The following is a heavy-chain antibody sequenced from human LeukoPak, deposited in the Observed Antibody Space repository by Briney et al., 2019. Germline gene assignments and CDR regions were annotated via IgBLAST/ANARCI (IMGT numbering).Heavy chain of an antibody. CDR3: ARDPGYDFWKQSYYFDY. Sequence: GASVKVSCKASGYTFTGYYMHWVRQAPGQGLEWMGWINPNSGGTNYAQKLQGRVTMTTDTSTSTAYMELRSLRSDDTAVYYCARDPGYDFWKQSYYFDYWGQGTLVTVSS. J-gene: IGHJ4*02. D-gene: IGHD3-3*01. CDR1: GYTFTGYY. V-gene: IGHV1-2*02. CDR2: INPNSGGT.